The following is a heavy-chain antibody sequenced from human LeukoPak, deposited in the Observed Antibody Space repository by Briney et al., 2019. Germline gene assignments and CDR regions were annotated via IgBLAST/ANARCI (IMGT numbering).Heavy chain of an antibody. J-gene: IGHJ4*02. V-gene: IGHV1-2*06. Sequence: ASVKVSCKASGYTFTGYYMHWVRQAPGQGLEWMGRINPNSGDTNYAQNFQGRVTITRDTSISTPYMEMSRLRSDDTAVYYCAAGYCSGGSCYSGTDYWGQGTLVTVSS. CDR1: GYTFTGYY. CDR2: INPNSGDT. CDR3: AAGYCSGGSCYSGTDY. D-gene: IGHD2-15*01.